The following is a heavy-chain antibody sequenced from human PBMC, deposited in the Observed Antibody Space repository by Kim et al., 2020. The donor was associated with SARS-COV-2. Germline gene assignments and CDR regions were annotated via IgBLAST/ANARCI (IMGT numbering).Heavy chain of an antibody. V-gene: IGHV3-48*03. CDR2: ISSSGSTI. CDR3: ASFLRKVGANNYYYYGMDV. D-gene: IGHD1-26*01. J-gene: IGHJ6*02. CDR1: GFTFSSYE. Sequence: GGSLRLSCAASGFTFSSYEMNWVRQAPGKGLEWVSYISSSGSTIYYADSVKGRFTISRDNAKNSLYLQMNSLRAEDTAVYYCASFLRKVGANNYYYYGMDVWGQGTTVTVSS.